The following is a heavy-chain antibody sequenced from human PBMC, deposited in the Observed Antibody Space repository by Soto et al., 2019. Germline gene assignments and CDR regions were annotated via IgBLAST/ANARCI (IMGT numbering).Heavy chain of an antibody. CDR2: ISGSGATT. CDR1: GFTFSSYA. D-gene: IGHD3-22*01. CDR3: ARDLGITMIVVVKPTPLDY. V-gene: IGHV3-23*01. J-gene: IGHJ4*02. Sequence: GGSLRLSCAASGFTFSSYAMSWVRQPPGKGLEWVSAISGSGATTYYADSVEGRFTISRDNSKNTLYLQMNSLRVDDTAVYYCARDLGITMIVVVKPTPLDYWGQGTLVTVSS.